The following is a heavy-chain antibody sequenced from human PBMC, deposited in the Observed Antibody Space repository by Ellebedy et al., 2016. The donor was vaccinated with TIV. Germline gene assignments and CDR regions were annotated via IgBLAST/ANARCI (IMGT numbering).Heavy chain of an antibody. V-gene: IGHV1-3*04. CDR2: INTGNGNT. Sequence: ASVKVSXKASGHTFTSYGIHWVRQAPGQRLEWMGWINTGNGNTKYSQKLQDRVTITRDTSATTVYMELSSLMSEDTAVYYCATREWQDPMDVWGQGTTVTVSS. CDR1: GHTFTSYG. J-gene: IGHJ6*02. CDR3: ATREWQDPMDV. D-gene: IGHD3-3*01.